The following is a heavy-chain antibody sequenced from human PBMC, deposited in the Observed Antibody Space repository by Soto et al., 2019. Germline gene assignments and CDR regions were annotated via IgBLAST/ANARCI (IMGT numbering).Heavy chain of an antibody. CDR1: GDSVSSNSAA. J-gene: IGHJ4*02. Sequence: SQTLSLTCAISGDSVSSNSAAWNWIRQSPSRGLEWLGRTYYRSKWYNDYAVSVKSRITINPDTSKNQFSLQLNSVTPEDTAVYYCARDSLTYYDFWSGYYFGYYFDYWGQGTLVTVSS. CDR2: TYYRSKWYN. V-gene: IGHV6-1*01. D-gene: IGHD3-3*01. CDR3: ARDSLTYYDFWSGYYFGYYFDY.